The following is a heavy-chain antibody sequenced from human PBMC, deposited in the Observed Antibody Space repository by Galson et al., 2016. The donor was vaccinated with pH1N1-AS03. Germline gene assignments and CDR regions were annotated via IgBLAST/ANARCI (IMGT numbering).Heavy chain of an antibody. D-gene: IGHD3-3*01. V-gene: IGHV3-21*01. CDR2: IDEGGSHP. CDR3: VTDGTFGSTIEH. J-gene: IGHJ4*02. CDR1: GFTFSKTG. Sequence: SLRLSCAASGFTFSKTGMNWVRQAPGKGPEWVSSIDEGGSHPYSADSLQGRFTISRDNTKNSLFLHMNSLRAEDTAVYYCVTDGTFGSTIEHWGQGPLVTVSS.